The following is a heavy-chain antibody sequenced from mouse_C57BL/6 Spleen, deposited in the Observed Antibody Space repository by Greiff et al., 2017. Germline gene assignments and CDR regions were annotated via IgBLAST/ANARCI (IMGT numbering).Heavy chain of an antibody. CDR2: INPGSGGT. CDR3: ARNYGSPFAY. D-gene: IGHD1-1*01. CDR1: GYAFTNYL. V-gene: IGHV1-54*01. Sequence: VQLQQSGAELVRPGTSVKVSCKASGYAFTNYLIEWVKQRPGQGLEWIGVINPGSGGTNSNETLKGKATLTADKSSSPAYMQLSSLTSEDSAVYFCARNYGSPFAYWGQGTLVTVSA. J-gene: IGHJ3*01.